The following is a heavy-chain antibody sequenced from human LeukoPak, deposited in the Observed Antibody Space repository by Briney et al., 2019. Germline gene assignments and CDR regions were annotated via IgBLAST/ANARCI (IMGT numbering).Heavy chain of an antibody. D-gene: IGHD3-10*01. CDR1: GGSISSGSYY. Sequence: KSSETLSLTCTVSGGSISSGSYYWSWIRQPAGKGLEWIGRIYTSGSTNYNPSLKSRVTISVDTSKNQFSLKLSSVTAADTAVYYCAGSETLNVDYWGQGTLVTVSS. CDR3: AGSETLNVDY. J-gene: IGHJ4*02. V-gene: IGHV4-61*02. CDR2: IYTSGST.